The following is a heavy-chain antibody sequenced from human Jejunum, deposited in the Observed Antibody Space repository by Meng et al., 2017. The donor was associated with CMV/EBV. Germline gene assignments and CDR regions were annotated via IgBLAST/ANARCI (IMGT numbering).Heavy chain of an antibody. CDR1: GFTFSSYA. CDR2: ISGNDLSR. J-gene: IGHJ4*02. V-gene: IGHV3-23*01. Sequence: CDASGFTFSSYAMSWVRQAQGKGLEWVAGISGNDLSRYYADSVKGRFTISRDNAKSSLYLQMNSLRAEDTALYYCARAGWAAIGYWGQGTVVTVSS. D-gene: IGHD2-2*01. CDR3: ARAGWAAIGY.